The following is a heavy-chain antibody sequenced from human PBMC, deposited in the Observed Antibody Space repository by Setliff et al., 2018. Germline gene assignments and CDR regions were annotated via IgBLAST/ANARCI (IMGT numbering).Heavy chain of an antibody. Sequence: PGESLTLSCKGSGYTFTNYWIAWVRQMPGKGLEYMGIIYPADSDTTYSPSFQGQVTISADKSINTAYLQWSSLKASDTAIYYCARVGPLTDDAFDIWGQGTMVTVS. CDR1: GYTFTNYW. V-gene: IGHV5-51*01. D-gene: IGHD1-26*01. CDR2: IYPADSDT. CDR3: ARVGPLTDDAFDI. J-gene: IGHJ3*02.